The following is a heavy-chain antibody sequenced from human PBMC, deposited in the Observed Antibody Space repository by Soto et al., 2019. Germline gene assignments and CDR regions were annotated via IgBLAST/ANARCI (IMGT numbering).Heavy chain of an antibody. V-gene: IGHV4-59*08. CDR3: ASSDYGDYVSPFFFDY. CDR2: IYYSGST. CDR1: GGSISSYY. D-gene: IGHD4-17*01. J-gene: IGHJ4*02. Sequence: ETLSLTCTVSGGSISSYYWSWIRQPPGKGLEWIGYIYYSGSTNYNPSLKSRVTISVDTSKNQFSLKLSSVTAADTAVYYCASSDYGDYVSPFFFDYWGQGTLVTVSS.